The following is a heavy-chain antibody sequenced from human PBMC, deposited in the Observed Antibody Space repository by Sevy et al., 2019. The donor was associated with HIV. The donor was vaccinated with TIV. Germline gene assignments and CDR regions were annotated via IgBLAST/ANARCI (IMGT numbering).Heavy chain of an antibody. CDR2: IIPLFNTP. Sequence: ASVKVSCKTSGGNFRSYAITWVRQAPGQGLEWMGGIIPLFNTPKNAQKFQGRVTITADESTSKDYMELSSRRAEDTAVYYWANGESYSERHYGRDVWGQGTTVTVSS. D-gene: IGHD5-12*01. CDR1: GGNFRSYA. J-gene: IGHJ6*02. V-gene: IGHV1-69*13. CDR3: ANGESYSERHYGRDV.